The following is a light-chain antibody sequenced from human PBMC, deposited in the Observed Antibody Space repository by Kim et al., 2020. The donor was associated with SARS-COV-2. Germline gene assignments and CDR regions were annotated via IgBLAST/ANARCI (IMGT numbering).Light chain of an antibody. CDR3: QQYDNLPMYT. V-gene: IGKV1-33*01. CDR2: DAS. Sequence: ASVGDRVTITCQASQDISNYLNWYQQKPGKAPKLLIYDASNLETGVPSRCSGSGSGTDFTFTISSLQPEDIATYYCQQYDNLPMYTFGQGTKLEIK. CDR1: QDISNY. J-gene: IGKJ2*01.